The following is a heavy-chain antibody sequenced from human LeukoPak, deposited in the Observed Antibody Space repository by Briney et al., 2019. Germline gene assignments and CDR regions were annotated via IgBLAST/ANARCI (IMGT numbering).Heavy chain of an antibody. CDR2: ISSSSSTI. CDR1: GFTFSSYS. Sequence: GGSLRLSCAASGFTFSSYSMNWVRQAPGKGLEWVSYISSSSSTIYYADSVKGRFTISRDNSKNTLYLQMNSLRAEDTAVYYCAKELVRMQLAIVVVPAAISDYWGQGTLVTVSS. V-gene: IGHV3-48*01. CDR3: AKELVRMQLAIVVVPAAISDY. D-gene: IGHD2-2*01. J-gene: IGHJ4*02.